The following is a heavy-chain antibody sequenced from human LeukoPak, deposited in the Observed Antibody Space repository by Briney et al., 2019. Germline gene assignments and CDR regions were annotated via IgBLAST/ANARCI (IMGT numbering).Heavy chain of an antibody. Sequence: PGGSLRLSCAASGFTFSNAWMSWVRQAPGKGLEWVANIKQDGSEKYYVDSVKGRFTISRDNAKNSLYLQMNSLRAEDTAVYYCARDAYCSSTSCYTGGYYWGQGTLVTVSS. CDR3: ARDAYCSSTSCYTGGYY. V-gene: IGHV3-7*01. CDR1: GFTFSNAW. J-gene: IGHJ4*02. CDR2: IKQDGSEK. D-gene: IGHD2-2*02.